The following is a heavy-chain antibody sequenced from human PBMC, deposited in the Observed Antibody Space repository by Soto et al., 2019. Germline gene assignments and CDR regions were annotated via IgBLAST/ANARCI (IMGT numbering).Heavy chain of an antibody. D-gene: IGHD6-19*01. CDR2: MNPNSGDT. V-gene: IGHV1-8*01. CDR3: ATVSAWQFYFFMDV. CDR1: GYTFTNYD. J-gene: IGHJ6*03. Sequence: QVQLVPSGAEVKQPGASVKVSCKASGYTFTNYDINWVRPATGQGLEWMGWMNPNSGDTGYAQNFQGRVTMTRNTSISTAYMELSSLRSEDTAVYYCATVSAWQFYFFMDVWGKGTTVTVSS.